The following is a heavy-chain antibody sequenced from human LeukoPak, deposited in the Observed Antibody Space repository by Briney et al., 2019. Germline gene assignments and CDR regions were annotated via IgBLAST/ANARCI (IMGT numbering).Heavy chain of an antibody. CDR3: ARAPYQPLLYRRYFDL. CDR2: INYSGSS. CDR1: GGTFSSYY. V-gene: IGHV4-59*01. Sequence: GTLTLTCAVSGGTFSSYYRSWIRQPPGKGLEWIGYINYSGSSKYNPSPKSRVTISVDTSKNQFSLKLSSVTAADTAVYYCARAPYQPLLYRRYFDLWGRGTLVTVSS. J-gene: IGHJ2*01. D-gene: IGHD2-2*02.